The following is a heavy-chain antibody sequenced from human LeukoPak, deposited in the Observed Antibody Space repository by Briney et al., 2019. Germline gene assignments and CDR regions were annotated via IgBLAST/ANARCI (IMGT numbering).Heavy chain of an antibody. CDR3: ARGSCSGGSCPVSY. D-gene: IGHD2-15*01. J-gene: IGHJ4*02. Sequence: TGGSLRLSCAASGFTFTNYWMRWVRQAPGKGLEWVAVISYDGSNKYYADSVKGRFTISRDNSKNTLYLQMNSLRAEDTAVYYCARGSCSGGSCPVSYWGQGTLVTVSS. V-gene: IGHV3-30-3*01. CDR2: ISYDGSNK. CDR1: GFTFTNYW.